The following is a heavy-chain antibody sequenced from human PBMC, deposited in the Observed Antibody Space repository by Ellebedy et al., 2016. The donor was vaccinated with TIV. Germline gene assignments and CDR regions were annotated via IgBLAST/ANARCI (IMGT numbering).Heavy chain of an antibody. D-gene: IGHD3-9*01. V-gene: IGHV3-48*01. Sequence: PGGSLRLSCAASGFTFSSYSMNWVRQAPGKGLEWVSYISSSGSTIYYADSVKGRFTISRDNAKNSLYLQMNSLRAEDTAVYYCARDSTDFDWFLDYWGQGTLVTVSS. CDR3: ARDSTDFDWFLDY. J-gene: IGHJ4*02. CDR2: ISSSGSTI. CDR1: GFTFSSYS.